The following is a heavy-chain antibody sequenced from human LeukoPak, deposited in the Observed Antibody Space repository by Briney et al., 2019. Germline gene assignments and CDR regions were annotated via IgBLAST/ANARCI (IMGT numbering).Heavy chain of an antibody. J-gene: IGHJ3*02. CDR3: ARDPDPFSRLSVFDI. D-gene: IGHD3-16*02. CDR2: TYYRSKWYN. Sequence: SQTLSLTCAISGDSVSRNSAAWYWIRQSPSRGVEWLGRTYYRSKWYNDYAVFVKSRITINPDTSKNQFSLQLNSVTPEDTAVYYCARDPDPFSRLSVFDIWGQGTMVTVSS. V-gene: IGHV6-1*01. CDR1: GDSVSRNSAA.